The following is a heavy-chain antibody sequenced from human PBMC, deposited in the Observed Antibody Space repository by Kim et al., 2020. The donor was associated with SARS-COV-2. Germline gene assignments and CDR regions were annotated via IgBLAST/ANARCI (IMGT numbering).Heavy chain of an antibody. Sequence: GGSLRLSCAASGFTFSSYDMHWVRQATGKGLEWVSAIGTAGDTYYPGSVKGRFTISRENAKNSLYLQRNSLRAGDTAVYYCARGQDYYDSSGYPYWYFDLWGRGTLVTVSS. V-gene: IGHV3-13*01. J-gene: IGHJ2*01. CDR2: IGTAGDT. CDR3: ARGQDYYDSSGYPYWYFDL. CDR1: GFTFSSYD. D-gene: IGHD3-22*01.